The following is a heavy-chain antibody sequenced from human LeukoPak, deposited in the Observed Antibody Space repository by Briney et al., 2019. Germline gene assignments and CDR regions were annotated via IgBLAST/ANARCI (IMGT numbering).Heavy chain of an antibody. Sequence: PSETLSLTCSVSGASINSSTSYWGWIRQPPGKGLEWIGNIYYSGTTYYSPSLRSRLTISVDASKSQFSLILSSVTAADTAVYYCARYRYDSSGYYYGDWGQGTLVTVSS. CDR2: IYYSGTT. V-gene: IGHV4-39*01. CDR3: ARYRYDSSGYYYGD. J-gene: IGHJ4*02. CDR1: GASINSSTSY. D-gene: IGHD3-22*01.